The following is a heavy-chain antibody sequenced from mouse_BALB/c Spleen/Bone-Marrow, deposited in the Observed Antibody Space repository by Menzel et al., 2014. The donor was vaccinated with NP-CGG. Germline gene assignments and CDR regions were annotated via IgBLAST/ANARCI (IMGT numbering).Heavy chain of an antibody. Sequence: EVKLQESGAELVKPGASVKLSCTASGFNIKDIYMHWVKQRPEQGLEWIGRIDPANGNTKYDPKFQGKATIAADTSSNTAYLQLSRLTSEDAAVYYCATKDSSGVFAYWGQGTLVTVSA. V-gene: IGHV14-3*02. D-gene: IGHD3-2*01. J-gene: IGHJ3*01. CDR1: GFNIKDIY. CDR3: ATKDSSGVFAY. CDR2: IDPANGNT.